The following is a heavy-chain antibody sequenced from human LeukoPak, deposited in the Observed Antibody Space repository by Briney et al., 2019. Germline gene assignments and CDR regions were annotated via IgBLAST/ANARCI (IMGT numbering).Heavy chain of an antibody. CDR3: ARGYYGSGSYMGYFDY. D-gene: IGHD3-10*01. V-gene: IGHV6-1*01. Sequence: SQTLSLTCAISGDSLSSNTATWNWIWQSPSRGLEWLGRTYYRSKWYNDYAVSVKSRITINPDTSKNQFSLQLNSVTPEDTAVYYCARGYYGSGSYMGYFDYWGQGTLVTVSS. CDR2: TYYRSKWYN. J-gene: IGHJ4*02. CDR1: GDSLSSNTAT.